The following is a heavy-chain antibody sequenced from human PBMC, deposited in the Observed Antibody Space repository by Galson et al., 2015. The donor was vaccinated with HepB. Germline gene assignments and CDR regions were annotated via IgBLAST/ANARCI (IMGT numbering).Heavy chain of an antibody. CDR2: INPNSGDT. V-gene: IGHV1-2*06. J-gene: IGHJ6*03. CDR1: GYTFSAYW. D-gene: IGHD6-6*01. Sequence: SVKVSCKASGYTFSAYWMHWVRQAPGQGLEWMGRINPNSGDTNYAENFQGRVTMTRDTSITTGFMELTSLKSDDTAVYYCARSPSIAGSRIYFHYYMDVWGSGTTVTVSS. CDR3: ARSPSIAGSRIYFHYYMDV.